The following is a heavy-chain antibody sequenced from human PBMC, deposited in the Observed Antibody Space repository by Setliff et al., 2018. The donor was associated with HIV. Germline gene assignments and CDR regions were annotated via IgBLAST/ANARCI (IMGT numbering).Heavy chain of an antibody. D-gene: IGHD3-22*01. J-gene: IGHJ4*02. Sequence: SETLSLTCTVSGGSISSSSYYWGWIRQSPGKGLEWIGSMYYGGSTFYNPSLKSRVTISEDTSKNQVSLKLSSMTAADTAIYYCARGLSYDSKSLDYWGQGTLVTVSS. CDR1: GGSISSSSYY. V-gene: IGHV4-39*07. CDR3: ARGLSYDSKSLDY. CDR2: MYYGGST.